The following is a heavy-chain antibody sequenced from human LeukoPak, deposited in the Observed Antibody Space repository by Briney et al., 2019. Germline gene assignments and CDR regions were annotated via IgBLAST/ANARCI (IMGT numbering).Heavy chain of an antibody. D-gene: IGHD3-10*01. Sequence: SETLSLTCTVSGGSISGHYWSWIRQPAGKEPGWIGRVHTTGGTNYNPSLKSRLTMSVDTSKNQFSLHLTSVTAADTAVYYCAKGGESSLPFDYWGQGTLVTVSS. CDR3: AKGGESSLPFDY. V-gene: IGHV4-4*07. J-gene: IGHJ4*02. CDR2: VHTTGGT. CDR1: GGSISGHY.